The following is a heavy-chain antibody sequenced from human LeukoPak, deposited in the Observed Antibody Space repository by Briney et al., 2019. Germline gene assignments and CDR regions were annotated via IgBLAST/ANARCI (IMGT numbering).Heavy chain of an antibody. Sequence: PSETLSLTCTVSGGSISSYYWSWIRQPPGKGLEWIGYIYTSGSTNYNPSLKSRVTISVDTSKNQFSLKLSSVTAADTAVYYCARLVGLSYNWFDPWGQGTLVTVSS. V-gene: IGHV4-4*09. CDR3: ARLVGLSYNWFDP. CDR2: IYTSGST. CDR1: GGSISSYY. D-gene: IGHD3-10*01. J-gene: IGHJ5*02.